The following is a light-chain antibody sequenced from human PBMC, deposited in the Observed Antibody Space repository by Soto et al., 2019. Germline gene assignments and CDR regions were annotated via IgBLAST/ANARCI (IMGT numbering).Light chain of an antibody. Sequence: EIGLTQSPGTLSLSPGERATLSCRASQSVSSSYLAWYQQKPGQAPRLLIYGASSRATGIPDWFSGSGSGTDFTLTISRLEPEDFAVYYCQQYDSSPKTFGQGTKVDTK. V-gene: IGKV3-20*01. CDR2: GAS. J-gene: IGKJ1*01. CDR3: QQYDSSPKT. CDR1: QSVSSSY.